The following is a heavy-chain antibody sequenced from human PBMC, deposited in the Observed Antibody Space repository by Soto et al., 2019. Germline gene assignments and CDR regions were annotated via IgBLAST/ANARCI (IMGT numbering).Heavy chain of an antibody. CDR3: ARDHHRYSGYDYVDY. J-gene: IGHJ4*02. CDR1: SVRC. Sequence: SVRCMSWIRQAPGKGLEWVSYISSSSSYTNYADSVKGRFTISRDNAKNSLYLQMNSLRAEDTAVYYCARDHHRYSGYDYVDYWGQGTLVTVSS. D-gene: IGHD5-12*01. V-gene: IGHV3-11*05. CDR2: ISSSSSYT.